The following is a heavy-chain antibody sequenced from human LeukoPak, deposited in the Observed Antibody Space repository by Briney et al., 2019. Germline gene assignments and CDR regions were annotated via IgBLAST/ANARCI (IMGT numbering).Heavy chain of an antibody. J-gene: IGHJ4*02. D-gene: IGHD1-1*01. CDR3: ARDLNRWNPAFGY. Sequence: GGSLRLSCAASGFTFSSYSMNWVRQAPGKGLEWVSSISSSSSYLYYADSVKGRFTISRNHAQNSLYLQMDSLRAEDTAVYYCARDLNRWNPAFGYWGQGTLVTVSS. CDR2: ISSSSSYL. V-gene: IGHV3-21*01. CDR1: GFTFSSYS.